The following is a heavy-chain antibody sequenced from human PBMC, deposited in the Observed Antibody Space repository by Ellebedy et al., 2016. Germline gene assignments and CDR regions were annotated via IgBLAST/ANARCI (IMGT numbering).Heavy chain of an antibody. CDR2: ISAYNGNT. J-gene: IGHJ6*02. CDR1: GYTFTSYG. D-gene: IGHD2-15*01. Sequence: ASVKVSXKASGYTFTSYGISWVRQAPGQGLEWMGWISAYNGNTNYAQRPQGRVTMTTDTSTSTAYMELRSLRSDDTAVYYCARLKQVVAALFVYYYYYGMDVWGQGTTVTVSS. CDR3: ARLKQVVAALFVYYYYYGMDV. V-gene: IGHV1-18*01.